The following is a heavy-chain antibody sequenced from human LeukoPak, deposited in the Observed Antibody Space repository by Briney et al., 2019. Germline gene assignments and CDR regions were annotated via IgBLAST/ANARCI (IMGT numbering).Heavy chain of an antibody. CDR3: ARAPATNEWRCMDY. D-gene: IGHD2-8*02. Sequence: GGSLRLSCAASGFSFSEYWMTWVRQAPGKGLEWVANIKQDGSEKYYVDSVKGRFTVSRDNAKNSLYLQMNSLRAEDTAVYYCARAPATNEWRCMDYWGQGTLVTVSS. V-gene: IGHV3-7*01. J-gene: IGHJ4*02. CDR2: IKQDGSEK. CDR1: GFSFSEYW.